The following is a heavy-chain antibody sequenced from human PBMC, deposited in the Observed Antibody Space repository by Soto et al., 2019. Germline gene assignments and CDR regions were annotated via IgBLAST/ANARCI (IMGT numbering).Heavy chain of an antibody. CDR3: ERELERVFDY. CDR2: INPSGGST. J-gene: IGHJ4*02. CDR1: GYTYTNYY. Sequence: VASVTVSCQTSGYTYTNYYMHCVRQAPGQGLEWMGIINPSGGSTSYTQKFQGRVTMTRDTSTSTVYMELSSLRSEDTAVYYCERELERVFDYWGQGTLVTVSS. V-gene: IGHV1-46*01. D-gene: IGHD1-1*01.